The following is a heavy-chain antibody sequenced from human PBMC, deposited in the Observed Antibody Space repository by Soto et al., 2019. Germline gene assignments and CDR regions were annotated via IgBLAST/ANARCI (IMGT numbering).Heavy chain of an antibody. CDR2: IYHSGST. Sequence: SETLSLTCAVSGGSISSGGYSWTWIRQPPGKGLEWIGYIYHSGSTYYNPSLKSRVTISVDRSKNQFSLKLSSVTAADTAVYYCARGGGSYFLFDYWGQGTLVTVSS. CDR1: GGSISSGGYS. J-gene: IGHJ4*02. V-gene: IGHV4-30-2*01. D-gene: IGHD1-26*01. CDR3: ARGGGSYFLFDY.